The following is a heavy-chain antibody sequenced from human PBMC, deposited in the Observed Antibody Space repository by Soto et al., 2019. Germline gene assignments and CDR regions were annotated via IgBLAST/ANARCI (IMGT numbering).Heavy chain of an antibody. CDR3: ARERGGYSYGDY. D-gene: IGHD5-18*01. J-gene: IGHJ4*02. CDR1: GYTFISYG. CDR2: VNIYEGTT. V-gene: IGHV1-18*01. Sequence: QVQLVQSGAEVKKPGASVKVSCKPSGYTFISYGITWVRQAPGQGLEWMGWVNIYEGTTNYAQKFQGRVTMTTDTSTSTGYLELRSLRSDDTAIYYCARERGGYSYGDYWGQGTLVTVSS.